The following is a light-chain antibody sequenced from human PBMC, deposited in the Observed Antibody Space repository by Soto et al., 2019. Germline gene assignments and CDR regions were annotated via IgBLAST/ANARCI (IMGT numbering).Light chain of an antibody. Sequence: EIVLSQSPGTLSLYKGERATLSCRASQSVSSSSLAWYQQKRGQAPRLLIHDASSRATGIPDRFSGSGSGTDFTLTISRLEPEDFAVYYCQQYNSYWTFGQGTKVDI. CDR1: QSVSSSS. CDR3: QQYNSYWT. V-gene: IGKV3-20*01. CDR2: DAS. J-gene: IGKJ1*01.